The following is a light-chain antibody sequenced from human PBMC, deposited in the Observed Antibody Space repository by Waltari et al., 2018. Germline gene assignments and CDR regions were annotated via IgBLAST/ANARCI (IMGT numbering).Light chain of an antibody. Sequence: DIVMTQSPDSVAVSLGERATIHCRSSQNILSSSDNKNYLVWYQQKPGQPPKLLISWASTRESGVPDRFSGSGSGTDFTLTISSLQAEDVAVYYCQQCYHPPSFGGGTRVEIK. CDR1: QNILSSSDNKNY. V-gene: IGKV4-1*01. J-gene: IGKJ4*01. CDR2: WAS. CDR3: QQCYHPPS.